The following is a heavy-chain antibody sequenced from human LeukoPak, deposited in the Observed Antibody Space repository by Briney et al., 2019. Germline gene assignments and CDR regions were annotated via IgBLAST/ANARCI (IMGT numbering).Heavy chain of an antibody. J-gene: IGHJ4*02. V-gene: IGHV3-74*01. CDR2: INSDGIST. CDR1: GFTFRSYW. CDR3: ARDSHYGSGRSDY. D-gene: IGHD3-10*01. Sequence: GGSLRLSCAASGFTFRSYWMHWVRQAPGKGLVWVSRINSDGISTSYADSVKGRFTISRDNAKNTLYLQMNSLRAEDTAVYYCARDSHYGSGRSDYWGQGTLVTVSS.